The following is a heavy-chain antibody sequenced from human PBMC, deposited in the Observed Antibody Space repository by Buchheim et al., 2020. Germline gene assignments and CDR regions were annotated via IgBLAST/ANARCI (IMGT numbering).Heavy chain of an antibody. CDR1: GFTFSSYA. D-gene: IGHD6-13*01. CDR3: ARDGASSSWYLSYGMDV. J-gene: IGHJ6*02. Sequence: QVQLVESGGGLVKPGGSLRLSCAASGFTFSSYAMHWVRQAPGKGLEWVAVISYDGSNKYYADSVKGRFTISRDNSKNTLYLQMNSLRGEDTAVYYCARDGASSSWYLSYGMDVWGQGTT. V-gene: IGHV3-30-3*01. CDR2: ISYDGSNK.